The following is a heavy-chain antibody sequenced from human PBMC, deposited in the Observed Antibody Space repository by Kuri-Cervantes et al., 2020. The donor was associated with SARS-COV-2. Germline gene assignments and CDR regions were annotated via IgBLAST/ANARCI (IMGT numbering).Heavy chain of an antibody. Sequence: SETLSLTCTVSGGSISSYYWGWIRQPPGKGLEWIGSIYYSGSTYYNPSLKSRVTISVDTSKNQFSPHLNSVTPEDTAVYYCAGDLREGRLDPWGQGTLVTVSS. CDR2: IYYSGST. D-gene: IGHD3-10*01. CDR3: AGDLREGRLDP. CDR1: GGSISSYY. J-gene: IGHJ5*02. V-gene: IGHV4-39*02.